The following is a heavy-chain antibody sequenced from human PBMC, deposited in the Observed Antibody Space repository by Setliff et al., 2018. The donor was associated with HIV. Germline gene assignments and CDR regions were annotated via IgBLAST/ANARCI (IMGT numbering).Heavy chain of an antibody. CDR2: ISSSGNT. V-gene: IGHV4-59*05. CDR1: GGSISSYY. J-gene: IGHJ4*02. D-gene: IGHD3-9*01. Sequence: SETLSLTCTVSGGSISSYYWSWIRQPPGTGLEWIGSISSSGNTYYNPSLKSRVTTSVDTPKNQFSLKLNSVTAADTAVYHCAKTIGRYFDIFDNWGQGTLVTVSS. CDR3: AKTIGRYFDIFDN.